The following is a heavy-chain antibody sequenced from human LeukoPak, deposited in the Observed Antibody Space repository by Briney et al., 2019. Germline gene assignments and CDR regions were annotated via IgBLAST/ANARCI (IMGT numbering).Heavy chain of an antibody. CDR3: AQDQNMIVVVISN. V-gene: IGHV3-23*01. CDR2: ISGSGGST. Sequence: PGGSLRLSCAASGFLFETFVMSWVRQAPGKGLEWVSAISGSGGSTYYADSVKGRFTISRDNSKNTLYLQLNSLKAEDTAVYYCAQDQNMIVVVISNWGQGTLVTVSS. J-gene: IGHJ4*02. D-gene: IGHD3-22*01. CDR1: GFLFETFV.